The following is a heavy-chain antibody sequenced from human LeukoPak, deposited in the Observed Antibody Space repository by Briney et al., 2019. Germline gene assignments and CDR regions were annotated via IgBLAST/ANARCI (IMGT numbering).Heavy chain of an antibody. CDR2: ISGSGGST. V-gene: IGHV3-23*01. D-gene: IGHD3-22*01. CDR3: AKDGTYYYDSSGYYGAFDI. Sequence: PGGSLRLSCAASGFTFSSYAMSWVRQAPGQGLEWVSAISGSGGSTYYADSVKGRFTISRDNSKNTLYLQMNSLRAEDTAVYYCAKDGTYYYDSSGYYGAFDIWGQGTMVTVSS. CDR1: GFTFSSYA. J-gene: IGHJ3*02.